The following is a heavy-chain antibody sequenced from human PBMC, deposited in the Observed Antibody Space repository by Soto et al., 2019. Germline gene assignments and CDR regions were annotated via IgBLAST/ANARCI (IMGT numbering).Heavy chain of an antibody. Sequence: EVQLLESGGGLVQPGGSLRLSCAASGFTFSGYAMNWVRQAPGKGLEWVSVISGSGDSTYYADSVKGRFTISRDNSKNALYLQMNSLSAEVTAVYYCARRSSGWDFDYWGQGTLVTVSS. CDR2: ISGSGDST. J-gene: IGHJ4*02. D-gene: IGHD6-19*01. V-gene: IGHV3-23*01. CDR1: GFTFSGYA. CDR3: ARRSSGWDFDY.